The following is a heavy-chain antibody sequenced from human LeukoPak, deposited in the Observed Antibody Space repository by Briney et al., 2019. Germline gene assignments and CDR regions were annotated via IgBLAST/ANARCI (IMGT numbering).Heavy chain of an antibody. CDR3: ARVAIAAAGTGYYYYYYYMDV. D-gene: IGHD6-13*01. J-gene: IGHJ6*03. CDR1: GFTFSSYA. V-gene: IGHV3-30*04. CDR2: ISYDGSNK. Sequence: GRSLRLSCAASGFTFSSYAMHWVRQAPGKGLEWVAVISYDGSNKYYADSVKGRFTISRDNAKNTLYLQMNSLRAEDTAVYYCARVAIAAAGTGYYYYYYYMDVWGKGTTVTISS.